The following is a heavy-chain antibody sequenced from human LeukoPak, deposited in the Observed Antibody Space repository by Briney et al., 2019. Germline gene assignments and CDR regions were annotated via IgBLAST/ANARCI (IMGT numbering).Heavy chain of an antibody. Sequence: SETLSLTCTVSGGSISSSSYYWGWIRQPPGKGLEWIGSIFYSGNTYYNPSLRSRVTIFVDTSKNQFSLKLSSVTAADTAVYYCARTHCSGGSCYWNFDYWGQGTLVTVSS. CDR3: ARTHCSGGSCYWNFDY. CDR1: GGSISSSSYY. V-gene: IGHV4-39*07. CDR2: IFYSGNT. J-gene: IGHJ4*02. D-gene: IGHD2-15*01.